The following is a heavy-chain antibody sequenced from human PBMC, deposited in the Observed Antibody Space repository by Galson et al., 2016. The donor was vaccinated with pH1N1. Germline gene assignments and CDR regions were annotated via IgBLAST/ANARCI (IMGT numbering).Heavy chain of an antibody. CDR2: IHYTGRN. J-gene: IGHJ4*02. CDR3: ARDHYGSGSFDF. V-gene: IGHV4-59*11. D-gene: IGHD3-10*01. CDR1: GGSIGSHH. Sequence: TLSLTCTVSGGSIGSHHWTWIRQPPGKGLEWLGYIHYTGRNNYSPSLESRIIISIDMSKNQFSLQLNSVTAADTAVYFCARDHYGSGSFDFWGQGTLVTVSS.